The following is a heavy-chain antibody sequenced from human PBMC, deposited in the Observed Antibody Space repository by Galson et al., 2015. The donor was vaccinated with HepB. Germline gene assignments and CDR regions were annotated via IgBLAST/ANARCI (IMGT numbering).Heavy chain of an antibody. CDR1: GGSFSGYY. CDR3: ARRGAYSSSWYYVGATQLFDY. J-gene: IGHJ4*02. V-gene: IGHV4-34*01. D-gene: IGHD6-13*01. Sequence: ETLSLTCAVYGGSFSGYYWSWIRQPPGKGLEWIGEINHSGSTNYNPSLKSRVTISVDTSKNQFSLKLSSVTAADTAVYYCARRGAYSSSWYYVGATQLFDYWGQGTLVTVSS. CDR2: INHSGST.